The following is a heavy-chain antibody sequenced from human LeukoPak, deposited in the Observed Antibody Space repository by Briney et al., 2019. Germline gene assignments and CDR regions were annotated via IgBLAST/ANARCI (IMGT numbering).Heavy chain of an antibody. D-gene: IGHD3-16*01. CDR3: ARAQPSPYDYVWGSSYAFDI. CDR2: ISTSSSYI. CDR1: GFTVSSNY. Sequence: PGGSLRLSCAASGFTVSSNYMNWVRQAPGKGLEWVSSISTSSSYIYYADSVKGRFTVSRDNAKNSLYLQMNSLRAEDTAVYYCARAQPSPYDYVWGSSYAFDIWGQGTMVTVSS. V-gene: IGHV3-21*06. J-gene: IGHJ3*02.